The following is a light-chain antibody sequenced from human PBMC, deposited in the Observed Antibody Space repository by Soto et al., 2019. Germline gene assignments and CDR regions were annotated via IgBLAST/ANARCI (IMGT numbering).Light chain of an antibody. CDR2: DAS. CDR3: QQRSNWPLT. CDR1: QSVSSY. Sequence: EIVLTQSPATLSLSPGERATLSCRASQSVSSYLAWYQQKPGQAPRLLIYDASNRATGIPARFSGSGSGTDFTLTITSLEPADFAAYYCQQRSNWPLTFGGGTKVDIK. J-gene: IGKJ4*01. V-gene: IGKV3-11*01.